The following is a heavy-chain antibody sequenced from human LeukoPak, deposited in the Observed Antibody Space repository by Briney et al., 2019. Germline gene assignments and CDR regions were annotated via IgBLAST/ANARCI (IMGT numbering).Heavy chain of an antibody. CDR3: VRDTHVQLWETFDM. CDR1: GFTFSTYN. D-gene: IGHD5-18*01. V-gene: IGHV3-21*01. Sequence: PGGSLRLSCAASGFTFSTYNMHWVRQAPGKGLEWVAFIGSSGRDIYYADSLKGRFTVARDSAKNPLYLQMNSLRAEDTAVYYCVRDTHVQLWETFDMWGQGTMVTVSS. CDR2: IGSSGRDI. J-gene: IGHJ3*02.